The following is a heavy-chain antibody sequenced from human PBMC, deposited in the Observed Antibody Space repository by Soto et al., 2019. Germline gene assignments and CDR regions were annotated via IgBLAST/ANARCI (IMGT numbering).Heavy chain of an antibody. V-gene: IGHV3-9*01. D-gene: IGHD6-13*01. CDR1: GFSFDRYA. CDR2: LNWKGDNI. Sequence: GGSLRLSCTASGFSFDRYAMHWVRQVPGKGLEWVAGLNWKGDNIAYADSVKGRFTISRDNSKNTLYLQMNSLRAEDTAVYYCAKAVDSSSWYLSTHHYYGMDVWDQGTTVTVSS. CDR3: AKAVDSSSWYLSTHHYYGMDV. J-gene: IGHJ6*02.